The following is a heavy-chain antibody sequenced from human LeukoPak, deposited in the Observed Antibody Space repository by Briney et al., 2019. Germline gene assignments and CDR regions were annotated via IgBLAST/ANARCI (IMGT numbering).Heavy chain of an antibody. CDR3: TIPASGYSYGVLDS. Sequence: GGSLRLSCAASAFTFSNVWMSWVRQAPGKGLEWVGRIRSKTDGGKTDYAAPVKGRFTISRDDSKNTLYLQMDSLKTEDTAVYYCTIPASGYSYGVLDSWGQGALVTVSS. J-gene: IGHJ4*02. D-gene: IGHD5-18*01. V-gene: IGHV3-15*01. CDR2: IRSKTDGGKT. CDR1: AFTFSNVW.